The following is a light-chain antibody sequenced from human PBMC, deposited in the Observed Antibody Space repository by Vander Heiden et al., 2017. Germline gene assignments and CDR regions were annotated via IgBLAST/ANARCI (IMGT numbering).Light chain of an antibody. CDR3: ATWDGSLSGVV. V-gene: IGLV1-47*01. CDR2: RNN. J-gene: IGLJ2*01. CDR1: SSNIGSNY. Sequence: QSVLTQTPSASETPGPRVTTSCSGSSSNIGSNYVYWYQHFPGTATKLLIYRNNQRPSGVPDRFSGSKSGTSASLASSGLRSEDEADYYCATWDGSLSGVVFGGGTKLTVL.